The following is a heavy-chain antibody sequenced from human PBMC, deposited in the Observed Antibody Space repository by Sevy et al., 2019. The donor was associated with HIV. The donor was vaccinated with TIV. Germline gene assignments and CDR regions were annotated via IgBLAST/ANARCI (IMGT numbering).Heavy chain of an antibody. CDR2: IYSAGTT. Sequence: GGSLRLSCVASGLTVGSLSINWVRQAPGKGLEWVSLIYSAGTTFYSDSVKGRFTISRDNSNNTLDLQMNSLRAEDMAIYYCARIKGASSSYAMDVWGQGTTVTVSS. CDR1: GLTVGSLS. V-gene: IGHV3-53*01. CDR3: ARIKGASSSYAMDV. J-gene: IGHJ6*02. D-gene: IGHD2-2*01.